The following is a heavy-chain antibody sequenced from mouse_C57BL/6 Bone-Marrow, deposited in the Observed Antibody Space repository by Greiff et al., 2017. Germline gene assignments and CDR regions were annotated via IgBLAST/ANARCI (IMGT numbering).Heavy chain of an antibody. D-gene: IGHD2-4*01. V-gene: IGHV1-81*01. CDR3: ASYDYDGAY. CDR1: GYTFTSYG. J-gene: IGHJ3*01. Sequence: VKLQQSGAELARPGASVKLSCKASGYTFTSYGISWVKQRTGQGLEWIGEIYPRSGNTYYNEKFKGKATLTADKSSSTAYMELRSLTSEDSAVYFCASYDYDGAYWGQGTLVTVSA. CDR2: IYPRSGNT.